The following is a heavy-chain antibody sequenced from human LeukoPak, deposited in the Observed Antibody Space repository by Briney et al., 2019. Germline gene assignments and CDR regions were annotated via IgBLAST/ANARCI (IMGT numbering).Heavy chain of an antibody. J-gene: IGHJ6*04. CDR3: ARDGASPV. V-gene: IGHV3-74*01. D-gene: IGHD3-16*01. CDR2: INGDGSST. Sequence: GGSLRLPCAASGFTFSSYWMHWVRQAPGKGLVWVSRINGDGSSTSYADSVKGRFTISRDNAKNTLYLQMNSLRAEDTAVYYCARDGASPVWGKGTTVTVSS. CDR1: GFTFSSYW.